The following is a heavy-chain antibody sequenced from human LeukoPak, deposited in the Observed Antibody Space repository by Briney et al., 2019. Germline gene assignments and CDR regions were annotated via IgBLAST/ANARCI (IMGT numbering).Heavy chain of an antibody. CDR2: IYSGGST. Sequence: GGSLRLSCAASEFTLSSYGMHWVRQAPGKGLEWVSVIYSGGSTYYADSVKGRFTISRDNSKNTLYLQMNSLRAEDTAVYYCARAQQGYGDYYFDYWGQGTLVTVSS. CDR3: ARAQQGYGDYYFDY. V-gene: IGHV3-53*01. J-gene: IGHJ4*02. D-gene: IGHD4-17*01. CDR1: EFTLSSYG.